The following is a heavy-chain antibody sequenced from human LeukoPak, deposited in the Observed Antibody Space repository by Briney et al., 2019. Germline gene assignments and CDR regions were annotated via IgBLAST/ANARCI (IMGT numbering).Heavy chain of an antibody. V-gene: IGHV5-51*01. CDR2: IYPGDSDT. Sequence: GESLKISCKGSGYSFTSYWIGWVRQMPGKGLEWMGIIYPGDSDTRYGPSFQGQVTISADKSISTAYLQWSSLKASDTAMYYCARHLYDFWSGYHWPFDYWGQGTLVTVSS. D-gene: IGHD3-3*01. CDR3: ARHLYDFWSGYHWPFDY. CDR1: GYSFTSYW. J-gene: IGHJ4*02.